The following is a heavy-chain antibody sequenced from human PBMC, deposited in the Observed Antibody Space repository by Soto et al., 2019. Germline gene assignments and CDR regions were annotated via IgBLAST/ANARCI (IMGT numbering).Heavy chain of an antibody. CDR1: GFTFSSYA. CDR3: ERDSGSYLRQDAFDI. D-gene: IGHD1-26*01. J-gene: IGHJ3*02. V-gene: IGHV3-30-3*01. CDR2: ISYDGSNK. Sequence: GGSLRLSCAACGFTFSSYAMHWVRQAPGKGLEWVAVISYDGSNKYYADSVKGRFTISRDNSKNTLYLQMNSLRAEDTAVYYCERDSGSYLRQDAFDIWGQGTMVTVSS.